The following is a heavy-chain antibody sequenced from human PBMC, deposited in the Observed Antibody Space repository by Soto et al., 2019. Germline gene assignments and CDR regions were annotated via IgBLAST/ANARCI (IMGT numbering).Heavy chain of an antibody. D-gene: IGHD1-1*01. CDR1: GGTFGNSA. V-gene: IGHV1-69*12. Sequence: QVQLVQSGAEVKKPGSSVTVSCKASGGTFGNSAISWVRQAPGQGLEWMGGIIPIFPTPDYSQKFQGRVTITADEATNTANVELTSLRAEDTAGDYCDRDKDRQKLGGNSFYGIDVWGQGTTVNVSS. CDR2: IIPIFPTP. CDR3: DRDKDRQKLGGNSFYGIDV. J-gene: IGHJ6*02.